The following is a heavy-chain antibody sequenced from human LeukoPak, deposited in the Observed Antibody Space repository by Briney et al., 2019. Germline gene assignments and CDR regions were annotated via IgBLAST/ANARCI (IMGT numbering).Heavy chain of an antibody. J-gene: IGHJ4*02. V-gene: IGHV1-18*01. CDR2: ISAYNGNT. D-gene: IGHD3-22*01. Sequence: ASVKVSCKASGYTFTSYGISWVRQAPGQGLEWMGWISAYNGNTNYAQKLQGRVTMTTDTSTSTAYMELRSLRSDDTAVYYCARDSFPHYYDSSGYYHFDYWGQGTLVTVSS. CDR3: ARDSFPHYYDSSGYYHFDY. CDR1: GYTFTSYG.